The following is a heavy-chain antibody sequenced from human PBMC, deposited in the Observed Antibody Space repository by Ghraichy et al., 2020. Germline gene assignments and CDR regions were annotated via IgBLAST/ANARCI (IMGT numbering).Heavy chain of an antibody. J-gene: IGHJ2*01. Sequence: SETLSLTCTVSGGSISSGGYYWSWIRQHPGKGLEWIGYIYYSGSTYYNPSLKSRVTISVDTSKNQFSLKLSSVTAADTAVYYCARGDMIVVVRDWYFDLWGRDTLVTVSS. D-gene: IGHD3-22*01. CDR2: IYYSGST. CDR3: ARGDMIVVVRDWYFDL. CDR1: GGSISSGGYY. V-gene: IGHV4-31*03.